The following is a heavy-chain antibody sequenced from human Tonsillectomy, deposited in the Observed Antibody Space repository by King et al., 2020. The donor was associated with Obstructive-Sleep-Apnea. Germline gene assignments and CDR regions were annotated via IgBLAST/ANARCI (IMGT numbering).Heavy chain of an antibody. D-gene: IGHD2/OR15-2a*01. V-gene: IGHV1-18*04. CDR1: GYTFTSHG. Sequence: QLVQSGAEVNKPGASVKVSCKASGYTFTSHGISWVRQAPGQGLEWMGWTSAHNGYTNYAQKFQGRVTMTIDTSTSTGYMELRSLRSADTAVYFCARSQYQGDAFHIWGQGTMVSVSS. CDR2: TSAHNGYT. CDR3: ARSQYQGDAFHI. J-gene: IGHJ3*02.